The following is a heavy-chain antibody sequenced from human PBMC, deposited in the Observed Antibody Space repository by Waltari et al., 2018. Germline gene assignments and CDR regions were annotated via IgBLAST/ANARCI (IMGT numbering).Heavy chain of an antibody. CDR3: AKPSYYSDSSGYYPDAFDI. J-gene: IGHJ3*02. Sequence: QLQLQESGPGLVKPSETLSLTCPVPGGSFRIRGYSWGWIRQPPGKGLEWIGSIYYSGSTYYNPSLKSRVTISVDTSKNQFSLKLSSVTAADTAVYYCAKPSYYSDSSGYYPDAFDIWGQGTMVTVSS. CDR2: IYYSGST. CDR1: GGSFRIRGYS. V-gene: IGHV4-39*01. D-gene: IGHD3-22*01.